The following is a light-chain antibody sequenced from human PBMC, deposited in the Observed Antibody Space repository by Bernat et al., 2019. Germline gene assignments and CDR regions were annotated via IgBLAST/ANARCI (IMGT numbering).Light chain of an antibody. CDR1: SGHSSYA. J-gene: IGLJ3*02. CDR2: LNSDGSH. Sequence: QLVLTQSPSASASLGASVKLTCTLSSGHSSYAIAWHQQQPEKGPRYLMKLNSDGSHSKGDGIPDRFSGSSSGAERYLTISSLQSEDVADYYCQSWSTGIQVFGGGTKLTVL. V-gene: IGLV4-69*01. CDR3: QSWSTGIQV.